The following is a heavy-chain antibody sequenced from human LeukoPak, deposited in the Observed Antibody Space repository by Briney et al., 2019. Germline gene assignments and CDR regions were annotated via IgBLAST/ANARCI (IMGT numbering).Heavy chain of an antibody. CDR2: IKQDGSEK. CDR3: ARGGSDY. Sequence: AGGSLRLSCTVSGFTVSNSMSWVRQAPGKGLEWVATIKQDGSEKYYVDSVKGRFTISRDNAKNSLYLQMNSLRAEDTAVYYCARGGSDYWGQGTLVTVSS. J-gene: IGHJ4*02. V-gene: IGHV3-7*01. CDR1: GFTVSNS.